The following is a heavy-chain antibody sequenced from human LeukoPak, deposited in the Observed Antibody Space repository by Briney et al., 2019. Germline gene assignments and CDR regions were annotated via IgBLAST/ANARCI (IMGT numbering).Heavy chain of an antibody. CDR3: ARDLGGSGWSNFDY. Sequence: KSSETLSLTCTVSGGSISSYYWSWIRQPPGKGLEWIGYIYYSGSTNYNPSLKSRVTISVDTSKNQFSLKLSSVTAADTAVYYCARDLGGSGWSNFDYWGQGTLVTVSS. CDR2: IYYSGST. J-gene: IGHJ4*02. CDR1: GGSISSYY. D-gene: IGHD6-19*01. V-gene: IGHV4-59*01.